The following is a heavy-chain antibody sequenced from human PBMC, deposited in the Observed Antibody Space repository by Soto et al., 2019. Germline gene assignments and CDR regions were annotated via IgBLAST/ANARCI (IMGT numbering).Heavy chain of an antibody. CDR2: IYSGGST. CDR3: AREGGGVYCSGGSCYGRYFDF. D-gene: IGHD2-15*01. CDR1: GFTVSNNY. Sequence: PGGSLRLSCAASGFTVSNNYMSWVRQAPGKGLEWVSIIYSGGSTYYADSVQGRFTISRDNSKNTLLLQMSSLRAEDTAVYYCAREGGGVYCSGGSCYGRYFDFWCQGTRVTVSS. J-gene: IGHJ4*02. V-gene: IGHV3-53*01.